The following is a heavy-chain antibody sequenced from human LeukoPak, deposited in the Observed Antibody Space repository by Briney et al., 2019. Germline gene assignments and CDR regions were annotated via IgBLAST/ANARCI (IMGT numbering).Heavy chain of an antibody. V-gene: IGHV4-59*08. D-gene: IGHD6-19*01. CDR1: GGSISSYF. CDR3: ARIDRAVAGTIDY. CDR2: IYYSGST. J-gene: IGHJ4*02. Sequence: SETLSLACTVSGGSISSYFWSWIRQPPGKGLEWIGYIYYSGSTNYNPSLKSRVTMSVDTSKNQFSLKLSSVTAADTAVYYCARIDRAVAGTIDYWGQGTLVTVSS.